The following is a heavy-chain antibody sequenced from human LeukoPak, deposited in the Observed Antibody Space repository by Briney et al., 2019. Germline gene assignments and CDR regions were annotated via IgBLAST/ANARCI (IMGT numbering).Heavy chain of an antibody. CDR1: GFTFSSYS. V-gene: IGHV3-23*01. J-gene: IGHJ4*02. D-gene: IGHD4-17*01. CDR3: AKARGLDYGDYVIFDY. Sequence: GGSLRLSCAASGFTFSSYSMNWVRQAPGKGLEWVSSISGSGDSAYYADSVKGRFTISRDNFKSTLYLQLNSLRAEDTAVYYCAKARGLDYGDYVIFDYWGQGTLVTVSS. CDR2: ISGSGDSA.